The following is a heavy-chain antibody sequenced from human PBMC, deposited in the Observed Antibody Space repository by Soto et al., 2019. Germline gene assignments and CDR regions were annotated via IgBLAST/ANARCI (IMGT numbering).Heavy chain of an antibody. CDR1: GGSVSSSVYY. CDR2: IYYSGST. D-gene: IGHD6-13*01. Sequence: SETLSLTCTVSGGSVSSSVYYWGWIRQPPGKGLEWIGSIYYSGSTYYNPSLKSRVTISVDTSKNQFSLKLSSVTAADTAVFYCARTSAHRSSWYPIDYWGQGNLVTVSS. V-gene: IGHV4-39*01. CDR3: ARTSAHRSSWYPIDY. J-gene: IGHJ4*02.